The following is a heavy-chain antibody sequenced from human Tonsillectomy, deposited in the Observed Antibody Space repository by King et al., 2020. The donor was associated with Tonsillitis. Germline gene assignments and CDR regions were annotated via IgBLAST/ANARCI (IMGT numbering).Heavy chain of an antibody. Sequence: RQQPKTTLEWLALIYWKDDKRYSPSLKSRLTITKDTSKNQVFLTMTNMDPVDTATYYCAHTTPPDYVGYLFYFDYWGQGTLVTVSS. J-gene: IGHJ4*02. D-gene: IGHD4-17*01. CDR3: AHTTPPDYVGYLFYFDY. V-gene: IGHV2-5*01. CDR2: IYWKDDK.